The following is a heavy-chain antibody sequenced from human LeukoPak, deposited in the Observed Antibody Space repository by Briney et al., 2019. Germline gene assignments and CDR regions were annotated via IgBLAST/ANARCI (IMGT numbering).Heavy chain of an antibody. Sequence: ASVKVSCKASGYTFTSYYMHWVRQAPGQGLEWMGIINPSGGSTSYAQKFQGRVTVTRDTSTSTVYMELSSLRSEDTAVYYCARDAPNYYDSSGYLFDYWGQGTLVTVSS. CDR2: INPSGGST. CDR3: ARDAPNYYDSSGYLFDY. CDR1: GYTFTSYY. D-gene: IGHD3-22*01. J-gene: IGHJ4*02. V-gene: IGHV1-46*01.